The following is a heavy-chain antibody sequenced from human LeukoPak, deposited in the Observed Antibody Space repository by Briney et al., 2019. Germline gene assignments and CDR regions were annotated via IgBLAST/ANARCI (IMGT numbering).Heavy chain of an antibody. CDR3: ARVGGESYNYYYGMDV. V-gene: IGHV5-51*01. CDR2: IYPGDSDT. J-gene: IGHJ6*02. Sequence: GESLKISCKGSGYSFTSYWIGWVRQMPGKGLEWMGIIYPGDSDTRYSPSFQGQVTISADKSISTAYLQWSSLKASDTAMYYCARVGGESYNYYYGMDVWGQGTTVTVSS. D-gene: IGHD3-10*01. CDR1: GYSFTSYW.